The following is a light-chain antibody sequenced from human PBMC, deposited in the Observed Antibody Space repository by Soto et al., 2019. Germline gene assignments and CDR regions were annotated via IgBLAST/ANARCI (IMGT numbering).Light chain of an antibody. V-gene: IGLV2-23*02. CDR1: SSDVGSYNL. CDR2: EVS. CDR3: CSYAGSSTFYV. Sequence: QSALTQPASVSGSPGQSITISCTGTSSDVGSYNLISWYQQYPDKAPKLMIYEVSKRPSGVSNRFSGSKSGNTASLTISGLQAEDEADYYCCSYAGSSTFYVFGSVTKLTVL. J-gene: IGLJ1*01.